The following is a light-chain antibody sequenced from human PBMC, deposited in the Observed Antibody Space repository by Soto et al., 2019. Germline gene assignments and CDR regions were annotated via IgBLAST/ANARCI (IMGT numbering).Light chain of an antibody. CDR2: AAS. CDR3: QQYYSYHRT. V-gene: IGKV1-8*01. CDR1: QGISSY. Sequence: AIPMTPSPSSLSASTGDKVTITCRASQGISSYLAWYQQKPGKAPKLLIYAASTLQSGVPSRFSGSGSGTDFTLTISCLQSEDFATYYCQQYYSYHRTFGQGTKVDIK. J-gene: IGKJ1*01.